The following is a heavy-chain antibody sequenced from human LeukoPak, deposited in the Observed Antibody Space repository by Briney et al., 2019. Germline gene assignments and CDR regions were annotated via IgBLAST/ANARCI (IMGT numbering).Heavy chain of an antibody. CDR2: IYTSGST. CDR1: GGSISSYY. V-gene: IGHV4-4*07. Sequence: SESLSLTCTVSGGSISSYYWSWIRQPAGKGLEWIGRIYTSGSTNYNPSLKSRVTMSVDTSKNQFSLKLSSVTAADTAVYYCARVWTRGYYYYGMDVWGQGTTVTVSS. CDR3: ARVWTRGYYYYGMDV. J-gene: IGHJ6*02. D-gene: IGHD2-21*01.